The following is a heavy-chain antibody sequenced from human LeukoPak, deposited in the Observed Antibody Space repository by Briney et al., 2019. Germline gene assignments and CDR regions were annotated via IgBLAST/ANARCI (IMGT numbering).Heavy chain of an antibody. J-gene: IGHJ4*02. V-gene: IGHV4-34*01. CDR1: GGSFSGYY. D-gene: IGHD2-21*01. CDR3: ARGAYGWGSIFPHYFDY. CDR2: INHSGST. Sequence: SETLSLTCAVYGGSFSGYYWSWIRQPPGKGLEWIGEINHSGSTNYNPSLKSRVTISVDTSKNQFSLKLSSVTAADTAVYYCARGAYGWGSIFPHYFDYWGQGTLVTVPS.